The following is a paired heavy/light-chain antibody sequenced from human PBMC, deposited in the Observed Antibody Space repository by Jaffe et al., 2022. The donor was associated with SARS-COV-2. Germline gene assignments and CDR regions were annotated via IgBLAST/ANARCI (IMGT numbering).Light chain of an antibody. J-gene: IGLJ2*01. V-gene: IGLV3-19*01. Sequence: SELTQDPVVSVALGQTVTITCQGDSLQRYYANWYQQKPGQAPTLVMYGKHNRPSGLPDRFSGSRSGKTAYLTINGAQAEDEADYYCHSRDSDGNYVVFGGGTKLTVV. CDR2: GKH. CDR1: SLQRYY. CDR3: HSRDSDGNYVV.
Heavy chain of an antibody. J-gene: IGHJ5*02. D-gene: IGHD3-9*01. CDR3: VVLRQELQFFDWFIDP. V-gene: IGHV2-5*02. Sequence: QITLKESGPTLVRPTQTLTLTCTFSGFSLSTSGVGVGWIRQPPGKALEWLAHIYWDGYQRYSPSLKTRLTITKDTSNNQVVLTMTNMDPLDTARYYCVVLRQELQFFDWFIDPWGPGTQVTVSS. CDR1: GFSLSTSGVG. CDR2: IYWDGYQ.